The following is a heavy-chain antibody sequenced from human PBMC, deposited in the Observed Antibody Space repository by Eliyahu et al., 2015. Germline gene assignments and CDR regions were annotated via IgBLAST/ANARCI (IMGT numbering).Heavy chain of an antibody. V-gene: IGHV3-15*01. CDR1: GFFFNTAR. Sequence: EVQLVESGGGLVKPGGSLXLSCAXSGFFFNTARXNRCSQAPGKGLEWVGRIKTRGDGETTDYPAVVKGRFTVSRDDSKDMVYLEMNSLRTEDTAVYYCTTPLVAGRDYWGQGTLVIVS. J-gene: IGHJ4*02. CDR3: TTPLVAGRDY. CDR2: IKTRGDGETT. D-gene: IGHD6-19*01.